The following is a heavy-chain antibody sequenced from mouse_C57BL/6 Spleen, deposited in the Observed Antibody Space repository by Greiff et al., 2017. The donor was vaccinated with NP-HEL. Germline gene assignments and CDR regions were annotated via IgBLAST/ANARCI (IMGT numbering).Heavy chain of an antibody. CDR2: ISSGGSYT. J-gene: IGHJ4*01. CDR1: GFTFSSYG. V-gene: IGHV5-6*02. CDR3: EGMDY. Sequence: EVMLVESGGDLVKPGGSLKLSCAASGFTFSSYGMSWVRQTPDKRLEWVATISSGGSYTYYPDSVKGRFTISRDNAKNTLYLQMSSLKSEDTAMYYCEGMDYWGQGTSVTVSS.